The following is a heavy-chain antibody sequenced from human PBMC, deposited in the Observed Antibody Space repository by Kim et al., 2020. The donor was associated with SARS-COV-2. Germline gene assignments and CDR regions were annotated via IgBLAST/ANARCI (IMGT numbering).Heavy chain of an antibody. Sequence: GGSLRLSCAASGFTFSSYGMHWVRQAPGKGLEWVAVIWYDGSNKYYADSVKGRFTISRDNSKNTLYLQMNSLRAEDTAVYYCARDIRTYYYGSGTRGYYYYGMDVWGQGTTVTVSS. V-gene: IGHV3-33*01. CDR3: ARDIRTYYYGSGTRGYYYYGMDV. CDR2: IWYDGSNK. CDR1: GFTFSSYG. D-gene: IGHD3-10*01. J-gene: IGHJ6*02.